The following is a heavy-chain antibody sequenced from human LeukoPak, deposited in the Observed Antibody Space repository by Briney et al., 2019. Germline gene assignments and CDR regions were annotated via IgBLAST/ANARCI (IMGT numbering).Heavy chain of an antibody. CDR3: ARDTGSFPHVSFDI. J-gene: IGHJ3*02. CDR2: IYSSGST. CDR1: GGSISSYY. V-gene: IGHV4-4*07. Sequence: PSETLSLTCTVSGGSISSYYWSWIRQPAGKGLEWIGRIYSSGSTDYNPSLKSRVTMSVDTSKNQFSLKLTSVTAADTAVYYCARDTGSFPHVSFDIWGQGTMVTVSS. D-gene: IGHD1-26*01.